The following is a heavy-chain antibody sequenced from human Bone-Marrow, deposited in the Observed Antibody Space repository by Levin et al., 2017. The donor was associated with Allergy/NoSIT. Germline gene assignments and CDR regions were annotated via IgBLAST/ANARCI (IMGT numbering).Heavy chain of an antibody. CDR2: VYYTGST. J-gene: IGHJ4*02. D-gene: IGHD3-10*01. CDR1: GGSISSSTYS. Sequence: SETLSLTCSVSGGSISSSTYSWGWIRQPPGKGLEWIGNVYYTGSTHYNPSLKSRVTISADTSKNQFSLKLSSVTAADTAVYYCPRAPYYGPARPYQSDYWGQGTLVTVSS. V-gene: IGHV4-39*01. CDR3: PRAPYYGPARPYQSDY.